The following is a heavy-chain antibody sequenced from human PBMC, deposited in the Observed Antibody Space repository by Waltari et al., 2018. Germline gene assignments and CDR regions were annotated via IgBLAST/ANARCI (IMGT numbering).Heavy chain of an antibody. V-gene: IGHV4-34*01. CDR1: GGSFSGYY. Sequence: QVQLQQWGAGLLKPSETLSLTCAVYGGSFSGYYWSWIRQPPGKGLEWIGEINHSGSTNYDPSLKSRVTISVDTSKNQFSLKLSSVTAADTAVYYCARVAGGFWSALRQFDPWGQGTLVTVSS. J-gene: IGHJ5*02. CDR3: ARVAGGFWSALRQFDP. D-gene: IGHD3-3*01. CDR2: INHSGST.